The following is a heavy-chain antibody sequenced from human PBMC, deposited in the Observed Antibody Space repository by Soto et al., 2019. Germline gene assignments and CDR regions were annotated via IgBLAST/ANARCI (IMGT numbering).Heavy chain of an antibody. CDR2: INHSGST. D-gene: IGHD2-15*01. V-gene: IGHV4-34*01. Sequence: SETLSLTCAVYGGSFSGYYWSWIRQPPGKGLEWIGEINHSGSTNYNPSLKSRVTISVDTSKNQFSLKLSSVTAADTAVYYCARARLLIFTYCSGGSCYSGFDYWGQGTLVTVSS. J-gene: IGHJ4*02. CDR1: GGSFSGYY. CDR3: ARARLLIFTYCSGGSCYSGFDY.